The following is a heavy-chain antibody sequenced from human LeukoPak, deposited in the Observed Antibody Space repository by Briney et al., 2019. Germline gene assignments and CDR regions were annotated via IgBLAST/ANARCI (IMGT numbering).Heavy chain of an antibody. CDR3: AKKSPGTYYAPPDY. J-gene: IGHJ4*02. CDR2: TSYDGSNK. D-gene: IGHD3-10*01. Sequence: GRSLRLSCAASGFTFSSYGMHWVRQAPGKGLEWVAVTSYDGSNKNYADSVKGRFTISRDNSKNTLYLQMNSLRAEDTAVYYCAKKSPGTYYAPPDYWGQGTLVAVSS. V-gene: IGHV3-30*18. CDR1: GFTFSSYG.